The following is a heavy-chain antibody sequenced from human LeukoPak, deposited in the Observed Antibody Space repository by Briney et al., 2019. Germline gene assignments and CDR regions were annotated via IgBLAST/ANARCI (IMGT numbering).Heavy chain of an antibody. Sequence: SETLSLTCTVSGGSLSGHYWSWIRQPPGKRPEWIGYVSYTGRTKYNPSLQSRVTISIDTSKSQFSLKLTSVTSADTAVYSCARLLYNDISGDPDTFDVWGQGTTVIVSS. CDR2: VSYTGRT. V-gene: IGHV4-59*11. CDR3: ARLLYNDISGDPDTFDV. CDR1: GGSLSGHY. J-gene: IGHJ3*01. D-gene: IGHD3-22*01.